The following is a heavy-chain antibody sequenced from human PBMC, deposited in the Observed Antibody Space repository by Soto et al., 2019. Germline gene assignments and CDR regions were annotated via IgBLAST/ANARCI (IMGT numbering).Heavy chain of an antibody. Sequence: GGSLRLSCAASGFTFSSYAMHWVRQAPGKGLEWVAVISYDGSNKYYADSVKGRFTISRDNSKNTLYLQMNSLRAEDTAVYYCARAPGGANERLDYWGQGTLVTVSS. CDR2: ISYDGSNK. D-gene: IGHD1-1*01. CDR1: GFTFSSYA. CDR3: ARAPGGANERLDY. V-gene: IGHV3-30-3*01. J-gene: IGHJ4*02.